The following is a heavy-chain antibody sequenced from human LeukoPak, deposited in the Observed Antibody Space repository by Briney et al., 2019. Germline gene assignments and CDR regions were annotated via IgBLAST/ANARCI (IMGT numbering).Heavy chain of an antibody. CDR1: GFTFSSYS. V-gene: IGHV3-21*01. J-gene: IGHJ5*02. D-gene: IGHD3-22*01. CDR3: ARVDDSSGYYYRNWFDP. Sequence: PGGSLRLSCATSGFTFSSYSINWVRQAPGKGLEWVSFISSSSNYIYYADSVKGRFTISRDNAKKSLYLQMNSLRAEDTAVYYCARVDDSSGYYYRNWFDPWGQGTLVTVSS. CDR2: ISSSSNYI.